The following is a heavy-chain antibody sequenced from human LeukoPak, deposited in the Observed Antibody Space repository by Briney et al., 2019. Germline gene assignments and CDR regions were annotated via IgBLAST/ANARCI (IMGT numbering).Heavy chain of an antibody. CDR3: ARDHRSAVIRDSKFDS. D-gene: IGHD2-21*01. CDR2: INSDGSGI. Sequence: PGGSLRLSCAASEFTFSSFWMHWVRQAPGKGLVWVSRINSDGSGIRYADSVKGRFTISRDNAKSTLYLQMNSLRAEDTAVYYCARDHRSAVIRDSKFDSWGQGTLVTVSS. CDR1: EFTFSSFW. V-gene: IGHV3-74*01. J-gene: IGHJ4*02.